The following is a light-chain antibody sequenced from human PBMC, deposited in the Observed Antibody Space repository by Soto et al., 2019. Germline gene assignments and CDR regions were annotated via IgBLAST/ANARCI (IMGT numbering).Light chain of an antibody. CDR3: QQYNSYSRT. Sequence: DIKMTQSPSTLSASVGDRVTITSLASQSISSWLAWYQQKPGKAPKLLIYKASSLESGVPSRFSGSGSGTEFTLTISSLQPDDFATYYCQQYNSYSRTFGQGTKV. J-gene: IGKJ1*01. CDR1: QSISSW. V-gene: IGKV1-5*03. CDR2: KAS.